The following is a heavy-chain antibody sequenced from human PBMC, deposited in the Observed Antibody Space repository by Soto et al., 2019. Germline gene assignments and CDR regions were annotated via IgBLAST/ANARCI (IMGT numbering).Heavy chain of an antibody. CDR2: IYYSGST. V-gene: IGHV4-59*01. CDR3: ARVDGDLTPYYDFTIPVDYYGMDV. CDR1: GGSISSYY. J-gene: IGHJ6*02. D-gene: IGHD3-3*01. Sequence: SETLSLTCTVSGGSISSYYWSWIRQPPGKGLEWIGYIYYSGSTNYNPSLKSRVTISVDTSKNQFSLKLSSVTAADTAVYYCARVDGDLTPYYDFTIPVDYYGMDVWGQGTTVTVSS.